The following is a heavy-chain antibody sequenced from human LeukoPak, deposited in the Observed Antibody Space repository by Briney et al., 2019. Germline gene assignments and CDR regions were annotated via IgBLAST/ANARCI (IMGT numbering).Heavy chain of an antibody. CDR3: VCSGDRRWFDP. V-gene: IGHV3-21*01. D-gene: IGHD3-10*02. CDR1: GFTFSSYS. Sequence: GGSLRLSCAASGFTFSSYSMNWVRQAPGKGLEWVSSISSSSSYIYYADSVKGRFTISRDNAKNSLYLQMNSLRAEDTAVYYCVCSGDRRWFDPWGQGTLVTVSS. J-gene: IGHJ5*02. CDR2: ISSSSSYI.